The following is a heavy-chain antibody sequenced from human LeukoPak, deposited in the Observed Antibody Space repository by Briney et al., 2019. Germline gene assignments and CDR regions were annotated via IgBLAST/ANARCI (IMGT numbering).Heavy chain of an antibody. V-gene: IGHV4-30-2*01. CDR1: GGSISSGGYS. CDR2: IYHSGST. D-gene: IGHD2-21*02. J-gene: IGHJ3*02. Sequence: PSQTLSLTCAVSGGSISSGGYSWSWIRQPPGKGLEWIGYIYHSGSTYYNPSLKSRVTISVDRSKNQFSLKLSSVTAADTAVYHCARGSCGGDCPPGVDAFDIWGQGTMVTVSS. CDR3: ARGSCGGDCPPGVDAFDI.